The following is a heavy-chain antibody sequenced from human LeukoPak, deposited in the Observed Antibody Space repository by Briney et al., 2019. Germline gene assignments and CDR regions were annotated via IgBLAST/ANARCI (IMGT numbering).Heavy chain of an antibody. CDR3: ARHPYSTDCTTSACYRWFDP. CDR2: IYPGDSDP. Sequence: GESLKISCKGSGYTFTNNWIGWVRQTPGKGLEWMGIIYPGDSDPRCSPAFEGQVTISVDNSITTAYLQWSSLEASDTAMYYCARHPYSTDCTTSACYRWFDPWGQGTLVTVSS. J-gene: IGHJ5*02. V-gene: IGHV5-51*01. CDR1: GYTFTNNW. D-gene: IGHD2/OR15-2a*01.